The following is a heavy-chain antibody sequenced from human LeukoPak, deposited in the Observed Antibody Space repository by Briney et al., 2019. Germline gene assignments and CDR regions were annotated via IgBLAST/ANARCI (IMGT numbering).Heavy chain of an antibody. CDR1: GFTFSSYG. CDR2: ISYDGSNK. Sequence: PGRSLRLSCAASGFTFSSYGMHWVRQAPGKGLEWVAVISYDGSNKYYADSVKGRFTISRDNSKNTLYLQMNSLRAEDTAVYYCARGLYGSGSYYNGQLGYWGQGTLVTVSS. CDR3: ARGLYGSGSYYNGQLGY. V-gene: IGHV3-30*03. D-gene: IGHD3-10*01. J-gene: IGHJ4*02.